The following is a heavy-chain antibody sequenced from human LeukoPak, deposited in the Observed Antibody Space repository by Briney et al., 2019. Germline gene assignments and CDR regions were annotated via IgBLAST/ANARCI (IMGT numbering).Heavy chain of an antibody. CDR2: MNPNSGNT. CDR1: GYTFTSYD. D-gene: IGHD6-19*01. Sequence: ASVKVSCKASGYTFTSYDINWVRQATGQGLEWMGWMNPNSGNTGYAQKFQGRVTITRNTSISTVYMELSSLRSEDTAVYYCARGDHIAVAGRDWFDPWGQGTLVTVSS. V-gene: IGHV1-8*03. CDR3: ARGDHIAVAGRDWFDP. J-gene: IGHJ5*02.